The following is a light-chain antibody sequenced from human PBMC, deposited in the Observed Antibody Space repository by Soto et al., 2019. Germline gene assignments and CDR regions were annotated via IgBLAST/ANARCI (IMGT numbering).Light chain of an antibody. CDR3: QHRKT. CDR2: GAS. CDR1: QSVSSY. V-gene: IGKV3-15*01. J-gene: IGKJ1*01. Sequence: EIVMTQSPATLSVSPGERATLSCRASQSVSSYLAWYQQKPGQAPRLLIFGASTRATGIPARFSGSGSGTESTLTMSSLQSEDFAVYYCQHRKTFGQGTKVEIK.